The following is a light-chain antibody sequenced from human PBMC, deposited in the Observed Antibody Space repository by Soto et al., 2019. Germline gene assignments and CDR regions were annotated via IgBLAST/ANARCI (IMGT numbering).Light chain of an antibody. J-gene: IGKJ1*01. V-gene: IGKV4-1*01. CDR2: WAS. CDR1: QSVLYSSNNKNY. Sequence: DIVMTQSPDSLAVSLGERATINCKSSQSVLYSSNNKNYLAWYQQKPGQPPKLLIYWASTRESGVPDRFSGSGSGTDFTLTISTLQAEDVAVYYCQQYYGSPPWTFGQGTKVELK. CDR3: QQYYGSPPWT.